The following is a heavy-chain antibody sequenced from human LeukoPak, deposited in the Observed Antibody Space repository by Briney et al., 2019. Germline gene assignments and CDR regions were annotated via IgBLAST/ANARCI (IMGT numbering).Heavy chain of an antibody. V-gene: IGHV4-59*01. CDR3: ARGREWFGEFQVGFDP. CDR1: GGSISSYY. D-gene: IGHD3-10*01. Sequence: SETLSLTCTVSGGSISSYYWSWIRQPPGKGLGWIGYIYYSGSTNYNPSLKSRVTISVDTSKNQFSLKLSSVTAADTAVYYCARGREWFGEFQVGFDPWGQGTLVTVSS. J-gene: IGHJ5*02. CDR2: IYYSGST.